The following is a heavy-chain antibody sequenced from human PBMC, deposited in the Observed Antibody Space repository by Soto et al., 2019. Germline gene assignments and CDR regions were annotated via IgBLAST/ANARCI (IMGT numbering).Heavy chain of an antibody. Sequence: SETLSLTCTVSGGSISSYYWSWIRQPPGKGLEWIGYIYYSGSTNYNPSLKSRVTISVDTSKNQFSLKLSSVTAADTAVYYCARGVLEQWLVGAGGNYFDYWGQGTLVTVSS. CDR3: ARGVLEQWLVGAGGNYFDY. D-gene: IGHD6-19*01. V-gene: IGHV4-59*01. CDR2: IYYSGST. CDR1: GGSISSYY. J-gene: IGHJ4*02.